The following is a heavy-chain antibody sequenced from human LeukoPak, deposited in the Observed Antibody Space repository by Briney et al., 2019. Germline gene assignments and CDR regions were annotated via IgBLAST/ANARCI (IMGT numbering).Heavy chain of an antibody. CDR1: GFTFSSSA. Sequence: GGSLRLSCAASGFTFSSSAMSWVRQAPGKGLEWVSAISNNGGYTYYADSVQGRFTISRDNSKNTLYLQMNSLRAEDTAVYYCAKDDIAVAGAFDYWGQGTLVTVSS. V-gene: IGHV3-23*01. J-gene: IGHJ4*02. CDR3: AKDDIAVAGAFDY. CDR2: ISNNGGYT. D-gene: IGHD6-19*01.